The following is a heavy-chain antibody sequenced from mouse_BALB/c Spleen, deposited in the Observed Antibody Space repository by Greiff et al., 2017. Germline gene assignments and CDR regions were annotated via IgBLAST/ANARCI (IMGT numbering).Heavy chain of an antibody. CDR3: ARGFITTVLDV. CDR2: IDPSDSET. D-gene: IGHD1-2*01. V-gene: IGHV1S127*01. J-gene: IGHJ1*01. CDR1: GYSFTSYW. Sequence: QVHVKQSGPQLVRPGASVKISCKASGYSFTSYWMHWVKQRPGQGLEWIGMIDPSDSETRLNQKFTDKATLTVDKSSSTAYMQLSSPTSEDSAVYYCARGFITTVLDVWGAGTTVTVSS.